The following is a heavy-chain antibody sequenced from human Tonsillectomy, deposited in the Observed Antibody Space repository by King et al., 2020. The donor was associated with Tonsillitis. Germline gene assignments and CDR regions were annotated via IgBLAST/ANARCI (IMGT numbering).Heavy chain of an antibody. V-gene: IGHV3-15*01. J-gene: IGHJ4*02. Sequence: EVQLVESGGGLVKPGGSLRLSCAASGFTFSNAWMSWVRQAPGKGLEWVGRIKTKTDDGTTDYAAPVKGRFTISRDDSKNTLYLQMNSLKTEDTAVYYCTTGGWFLNWGQGTLVTVSS. CDR2: IKTKTDDGTT. D-gene: IGHD6-19*01. CDR3: TTGGWFLN. CDR1: GFTFSNAW.